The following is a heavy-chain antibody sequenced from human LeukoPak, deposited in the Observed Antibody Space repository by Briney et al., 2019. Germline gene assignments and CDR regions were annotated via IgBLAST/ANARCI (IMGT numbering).Heavy chain of an antibody. CDR1: GFTFSTYP. D-gene: IGHD3-22*01. CDR3: AKVGSSGYYYLYFQN. V-gene: IGHV3-30*04. J-gene: IGHJ1*01. Sequence: GGSLRLSCAASGFTFSTYPMHWVRQAPGKGLEWVAVISNDGSNKYYADSVKGRFTISRDNSNNTLYLQMNSLRAEDTAVYYCAKVGSSGYYYLYFQNWGQGTLVTVSS. CDR2: ISNDGSNK.